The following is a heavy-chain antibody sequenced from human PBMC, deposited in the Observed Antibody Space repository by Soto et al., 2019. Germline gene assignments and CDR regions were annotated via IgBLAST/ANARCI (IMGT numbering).Heavy chain of an antibody. V-gene: IGHV1-8*01. CDR2: MNPNSGNT. Sequence: ASVKVSCKASGYTFTSYDINWVRQATGQGLEWMGWMNPNSGNTGYAQKFQGRVTMTRNTSISTAYMELSSLRSEDTAVYYCARGRGRFLEWLSWGQGTLVTVSS. CDR3: ARGRGRFLEWLS. D-gene: IGHD3-3*01. J-gene: IGHJ5*02. CDR1: GYTFTSYD.